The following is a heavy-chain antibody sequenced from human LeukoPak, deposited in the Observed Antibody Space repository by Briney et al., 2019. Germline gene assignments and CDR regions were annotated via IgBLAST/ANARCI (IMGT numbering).Heavy chain of an antibody. D-gene: IGHD3-10*01. CDR3: ARRYYYGSGSYYFDY. Sequence: GESLKISCKGSGYSFTSYWIGWVRQMPGKGLEWMGIIYPGDSDARYSPSFQGQVTISADKSISTAYLQWSSLKAPDTAMYYCARRYYYGSGSYYFDYWGQGTLVTVSS. J-gene: IGHJ4*02. CDR2: IYPGDSDA. V-gene: IGHV5-51*01. CDR1: GYSFTSYW.